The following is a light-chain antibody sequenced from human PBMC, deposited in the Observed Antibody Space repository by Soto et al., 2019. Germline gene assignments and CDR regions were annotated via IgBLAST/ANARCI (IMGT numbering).Light chain of an antibody. CDR2: CAS. Sequence: EIVLTQSPGTLSLSPGDRATLSCRASQSVSSNYLAWYQQQKPGQAPRLLIYCASSRATGVPDRFSGSGSGTDFTLAISRLEPEDFVVYYCQQYGDSSWTFGQGTKVEIK. J-gene: IGKJ1*01. CDR3: QQYGDSSWT. CDR1: QSVSSNY. V-gene: IGKV3-20*01.